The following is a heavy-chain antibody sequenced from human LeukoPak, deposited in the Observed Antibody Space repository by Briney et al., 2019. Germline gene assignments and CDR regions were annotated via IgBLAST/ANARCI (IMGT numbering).Heavy chain of an antibody. CDR3: ARDVTEIGWYYFDY. V-gene: IGHV1-2*02. CDR2: INPNSGGT. D-gene: IGHD6-19*01. CDR1: GYTFTGYY. Sequence: ASVKVSCKASGYTFTGYYMHWVRQAPGQGLEWMGWINPNSGGTNYAQKFQGRVTMTRDTSISTAYMELSRLRSDDTAVYYCARDVTEIGWYYFDYWGQGTLVTVSS. J-gene: IGHJ4*02.